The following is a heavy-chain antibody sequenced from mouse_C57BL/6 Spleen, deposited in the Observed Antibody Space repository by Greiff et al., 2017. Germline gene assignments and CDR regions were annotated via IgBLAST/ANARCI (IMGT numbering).Heavy chain of an antibody. V-gene: IGHV1-61*01. CDR3: ARTIYYSNFFDY. Sequence: VQLQQPGAELVRPGSSVKLSCKASGYTFTSYWMDWVKQRPGQGLEWIGNIYPSDSETHYNQKFKDKATLTVDKSSSTAYMQLSSLTSEDSAVYYCARTIYYSNFFDYWGQGTTLTVSS. D-gene: IGHD2-5*01. CDR1: GYTFTSYW. CDR2: IYPSDSET. J-gene: IGHJ2*01.